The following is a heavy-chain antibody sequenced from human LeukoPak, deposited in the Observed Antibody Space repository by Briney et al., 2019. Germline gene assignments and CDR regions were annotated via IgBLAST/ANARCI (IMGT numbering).Heavy chain of an antibody. Sequence: SETLSLTCAVYGGSFSSYYWSWIRQPPGKGLEWIGEINHSGSTNYNPSLKSRVTISVDTSKNQFSLKLSSVTAADTAVYYCARGDYYGSGSYFGYYYYMDVWGKGTTVTVSS. CDR2: INHSGST. CDR1: GGSFSSYY. CDR3: ARGDYYGSGSYFGYYYYMDV. J-gene: IGHJ6*03. V-gene: IGHV4-34*01. D-gene: IGHD3-10*01.